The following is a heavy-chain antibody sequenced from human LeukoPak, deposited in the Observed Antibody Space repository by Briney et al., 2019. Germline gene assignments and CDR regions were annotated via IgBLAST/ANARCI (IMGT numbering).Heavy chain of an antibody. D-gene: IGHD5-18*01. Sequence: PSETLSLTCTVSGDSLGSSLYFWAWIRQPPGKGLEWIGNIFYSGSAYYNPSLKSRVTISIDTSMNQVSLKLSSVTAADTALYYCARGGWQRWSYFDFWERGTLVSVSS. CDR3: ARGGWQRWSYFDF. V-gene: IGHV4-39*07. CDR1: GDSLGSSLYF. CDR2: IFYSGSA. J-gene: IGHJ4*02.